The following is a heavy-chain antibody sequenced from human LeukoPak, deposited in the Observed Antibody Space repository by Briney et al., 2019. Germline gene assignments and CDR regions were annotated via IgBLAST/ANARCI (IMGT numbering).Heavy chain of an antibody. J-gene: IGHJ4*02. V-gene: IGHV1-2*02. Sequence: ASVKVSCKASGYTFTGYYMHWVRQAPGQGLEWMGWINPNSGGTNYAQKFQGRVTMTRDTSISTAYMELSRLRSDDTAVYYCAREPAHYYGSGSYRFDYWGPGNPGHRLL. D-gene: IGHD3-10*01. CDR3: AREPAHYYGSGSYRFDY. CDR1: GYTFTGYY. CDR2: INPNSGGT.